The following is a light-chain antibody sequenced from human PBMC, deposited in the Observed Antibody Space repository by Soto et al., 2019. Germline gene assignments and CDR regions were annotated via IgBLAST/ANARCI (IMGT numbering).Light chain of an antibody. Sequence: DIQMTQSPSTLSASVGDRVTITCRANQSISTWLAWYQQKPGKAPKVLVHKASSLENGVPSRFRGTGSETEFTLTISSLQPDDFATYYCQHYKHYTESAFGQGTKLEIK. CDR3: QHYKHYTESA. CDR2: KAS. V-gene: IGKV1-5*03. CDR1: QSISTW. J-gene: IGKJ2*01.